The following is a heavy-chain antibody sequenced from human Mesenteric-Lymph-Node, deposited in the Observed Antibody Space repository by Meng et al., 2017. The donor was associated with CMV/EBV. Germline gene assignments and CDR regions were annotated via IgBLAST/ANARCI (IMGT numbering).Heavy chain of an antibody. V-gene: IGHV3-23*01. J-gene: IGHJ6*02. Sequence: GESLKISCAASRFTFKIYAMSWVRQAPGKGLEWVAGTSGSGGSRYYTDSVKGRFTISRDNSKNTLYLQMNSLRAEDTAVYYCAKGRVSYYYYAMDVWGQGTTVTVSS. CDR1: RFTFKIYA. CDR3: AKGRVSYYYYAMDV. D-gene: IGHD2-8*01. CDR2: TSGSGGSR.